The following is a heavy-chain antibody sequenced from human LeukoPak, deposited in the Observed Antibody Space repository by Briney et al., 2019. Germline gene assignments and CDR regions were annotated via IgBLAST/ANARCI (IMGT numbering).Heavy chain of an antibody. V-gene: IGHV1-2*02. Sequence: ASVKVSCKASGSTFSDYHINWVRQASGQGPEWMGWINPKSGDASYNQAFQGRVTMTRDASISTAYMELNRLRSDDTAMYYCARGEYSNGYPYRLDSWGQGTLVTVSS. CDR3: ARGEYSNGYPYRLDS. CDR1: GSTFSDYH. J-gene: IGHJ4*02. CDR2: INPKSGDA. D-gene: IGHD5-18*01.